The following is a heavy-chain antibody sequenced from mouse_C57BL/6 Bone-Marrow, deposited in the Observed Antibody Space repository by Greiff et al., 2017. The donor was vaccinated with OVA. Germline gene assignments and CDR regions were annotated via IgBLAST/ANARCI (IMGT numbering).Heavy chain of an antibody. CDR1: GYTFTSYW. CDR2: IDPSDSYT. V-gene: IGHV1-69*01. D-gene: IGHD1-1*01. CDR3: AREYYGSSSISY. Sequence: QVQLQQPGAELVMPGASVKLSCKASGYTFTSYWMHWVKQRPGQGLEWIGEIDPSDSYTNYNQKFKGKSTLTVDKSSSTAYMQLSSLTSEDSAVYYCAREYYGSSSISYWGQGTLVTVSA. J-gene: IGHJ3*01.